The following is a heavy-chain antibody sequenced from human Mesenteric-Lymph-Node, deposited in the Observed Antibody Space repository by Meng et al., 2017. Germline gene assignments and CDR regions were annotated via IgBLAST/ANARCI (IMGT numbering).Heavy chain of an antibody. D-gene: IGHD6-19*01. CDR3: ARCIAVAGNWFDP. CDR1: GYTFTTYA. Sequence: QVHLVQSGAEVKKPWASVKVSCKASGYTFTTYAIHWVRQAPGQRLEWMGWINAGNGNTRYSQKFRGRVSITRDTSASTAYMELSSLRSEDTAVYYCARCIAVAGNWFDPWGQGTLVTVSS. V-gene: IGHV1-3*01. CDR2: INAGNGNT. J-gene: IGHJ5*02.